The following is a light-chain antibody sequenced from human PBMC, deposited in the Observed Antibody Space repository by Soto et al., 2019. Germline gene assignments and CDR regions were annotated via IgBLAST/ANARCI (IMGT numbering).Light chain of an antibody. CDR2: SDN. Sequence: QSVLTQPPSASGTPGPRVTISCSGSSSNIGTNTVIWYQQLPGAAPRLLIYSDNQRPSGVPDRFSGSKSGTSASLAISGLQSEDEAHYYCAAWDVSLVVLGGWTKLTAL. J-gene: IGLJ2*01. V-gene: IGLV1-44*01. CDR1: SSNIGTNT. CDR3: AAWDVSLVV.